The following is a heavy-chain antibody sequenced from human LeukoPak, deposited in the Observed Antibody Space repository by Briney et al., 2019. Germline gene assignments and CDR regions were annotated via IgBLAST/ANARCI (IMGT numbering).Heavy chain of an antibody. Sequence: ASVKVSCKASGYTFTSYGIRWVRQAPGQGLEWTGWISAYNGNTNYAQKLQGRVTMTTDTSTSTAYMELRSLRSDDTAVYYCAREGIHYGVTVYWGQGTLVTVSS. D-gene: IGHD4-17*01. CDR2: ISAYNGNT. CDR1: GYTFTSYG. V-gene: IGHV1-18*01. J-gene: IGHJ4*02. CDR3: AREGIHYGVTVY.